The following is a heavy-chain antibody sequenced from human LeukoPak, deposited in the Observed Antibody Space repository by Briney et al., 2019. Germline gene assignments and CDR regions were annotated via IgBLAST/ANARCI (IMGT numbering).Heavy chain of an antibody. CDR1: GGSISSGGYS. Sequence: SQTLSLTCAVSGGSISSGGYSWSWIRQPPGKGLEWIGYIYHSGSTYYNPSLKSRVTIPADTSKNQFSLKLSSVTAADTAMYFCARGPYIALSGDFDYWGQGTLVTVSS. J-gene: IGHJ4*02. CDR3: ARGPYIALSGDFDY. CDR2: IYHSGST. D-gene: IGHD6-13*01. V-gene: IGHV4-30-2*01.